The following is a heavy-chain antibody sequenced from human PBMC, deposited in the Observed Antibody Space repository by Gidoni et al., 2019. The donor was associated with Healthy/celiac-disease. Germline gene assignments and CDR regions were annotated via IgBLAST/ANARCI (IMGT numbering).Heavy chain of an antibody. D-gene: IGHD1-26*01. CDR2: IWYDGSNK. CDR3: ARDMEYSGSYCFDY. CDR1: GFTFLSYG. Sequence: QVQLVESGGGVVQPGRSLRLSCAASGFTFLSYGMHWVRQAPGKGLEGVAVIWYDGSNKYYADSVKGRFTISRDNSKNTLYLQMNSLRAEDTAVYYCARDMEYSGSYCFDYWGQGTLVTVSS. J-gene: IGHJ4*02. V-gene: IGHV3-33*01.